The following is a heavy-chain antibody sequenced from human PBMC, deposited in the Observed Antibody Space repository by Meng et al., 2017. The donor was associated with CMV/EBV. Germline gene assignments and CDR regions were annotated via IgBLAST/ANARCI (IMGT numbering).Heavy chain of an antibody. CDR1: GFTFSDYY. Sequence: GESLKISGAASGFTFSDYYMSWIRQAPGKGLEWVSYISSSGSTIYYADSVKGRFTISRDNAKNSLYLQMNSLRAEDTAVYYCARALCGGDCYSYYYYYGMDVWGQGTTVTVSS. D-gene: IGHD2-21*01. CDR3: ARALCGGDCYSYYYYYGMDV. J-gene: IGHJ6*02. V-gene: IGHV3-11*04. CDR2: ISSSGSTI.